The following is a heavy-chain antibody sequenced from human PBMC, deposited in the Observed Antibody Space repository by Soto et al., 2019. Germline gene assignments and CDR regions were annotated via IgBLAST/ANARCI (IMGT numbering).Heavy chain of an antibody. D-gene: IGHD5-18*01. CDR2: ISYDGSNK. Sequence: LRLSCAASGFTFSSYGMHWVRQAPGKGLEWVAVISYDGSNKYYADSVKGRFTISRDNSKNTLSLQMNSLRTEDTAVYYCATLGYSYGYWYYFGMDVWGQGTTVTVSS. CDR3: ATLGYSYGYWYYFGMDV. V-gene: IGHV3-30*03. CDR1: GFTFSSYG. J-gene: IGHJ6*02.